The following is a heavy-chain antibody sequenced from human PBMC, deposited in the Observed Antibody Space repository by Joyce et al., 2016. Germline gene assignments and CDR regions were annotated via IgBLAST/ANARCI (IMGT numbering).Heavy chain of an antibody. J-gene: IGHJ4*02. CDR2: IFQNGGT. D-gene: IGHD3-10*01. V-gene: IGHV4-30-2*01. CDR3: ATLGAAYGFYFDY. Sequence: QLQLQESGSGLVKPSQTLSLTCAVSGGSISSSGHSWSWIRQPPGQGLEWIGYIFQNGGTYYNPSLKSRVTISVDRSKNQFSLRLSSVTAADTAVYYCATLGAAYGFYFDYWGQGILVTVSS. CDR1: GGSISSSGHS.